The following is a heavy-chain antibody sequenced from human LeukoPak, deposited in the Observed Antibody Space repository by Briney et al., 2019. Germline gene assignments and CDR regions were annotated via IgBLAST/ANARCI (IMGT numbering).Heavy chain of an antibody. J-gene: IGHJ6*03. V-gene: IGHV3-9*01. CDR2: INWNSRNI. D-gene: IGHD3-3*01. CDR1: GFTFDDYA. CDR3: AKASGGTYYYYMDV. Sequence: PGRSLRLSCAASGFTFDDYAMHWVRQAPGKGLEWVSCINWNSRNIGYADSVKGRFTISRDNAKNSLYLQMNSLRAEDTALYYCAKASGGTYYYYMDVWDKGTTVTVSS.